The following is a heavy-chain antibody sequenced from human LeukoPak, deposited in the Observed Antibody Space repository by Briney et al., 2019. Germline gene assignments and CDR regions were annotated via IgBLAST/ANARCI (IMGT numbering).Heavy chain of an antibody. CDR3: TRDYSGDY. J-gene: IGHJ4*02. D-gene: IGHD3-10*01. CDR2: ITVYNDDT. Sequence: ASVKVSCKASGYTFSDYGINWVRQAPGQGLEWMGWITVYNDDTNYGQKFQGRVTMTTDTSTSTAYMELRRLRSDDTAVSYCTRDYSGDYWGQGTLVTVSS. V-gene: IGHV1-18*01. CDR1: GYTFSDYG.